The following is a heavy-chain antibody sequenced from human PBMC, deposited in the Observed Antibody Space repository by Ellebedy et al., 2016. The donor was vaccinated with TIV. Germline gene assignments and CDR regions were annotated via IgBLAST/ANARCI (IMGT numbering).Heavy chain of an antibody. CDR3: AREVLSGDSSGYYFDY. Sequence: ASVKVSCKASGYTFTAYHIHWVRQAPGQGLEWMGGIIPIFGTANYAQKFQGRVTITADESTSTAYMELSSLRSEDTAVYYCAREVLSGDSSGYYFDYWGQGTLVTVSS. CDR2: IIPIFGTA. CDR1: GYTFTAYH. J-gene: IGHJ4*02. V-gene: IGHV1-69*13. D-gene: IGHD3-22*01.